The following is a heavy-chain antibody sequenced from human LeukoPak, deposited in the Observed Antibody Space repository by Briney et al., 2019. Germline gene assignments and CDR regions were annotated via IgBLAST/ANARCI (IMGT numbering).Heavy chain of an antibody. CDR2: VSSGFHA. J-gene: IGHJ4*02. CDR1: GFTLGSHD. CDR3: VGEARGYHCTYFDY. D-gene: IGHD5-18*01. V-gene: IGHV3-13*01. Sequence: GGSLRPSCTASGFTLGSHDMHWVRQIPGQGLEWVPAVSSGFHAFFADSVQGRFTVSREDARNSLYLQMNSLRAGDTAVYYCVGEARGYHCTYFDYWGQGTLVTVSS.